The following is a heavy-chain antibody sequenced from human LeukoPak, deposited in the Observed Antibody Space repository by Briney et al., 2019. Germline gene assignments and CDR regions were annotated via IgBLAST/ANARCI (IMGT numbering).Heavy chain of an antibody. Sequence: PSETLSLTCTVSGDSIISSSYYWGWIRQPPGKGLEWIGSIYYSGRTYYNPSLKSRVTISIDTSRSQFSLKLSSVTAADTAVYYCARHRYSSAWSVVDYWGQGTLVTVSS. J-gene: IGHJ4*02. V-gene: IGHV4-39*01. D-gene: IGHD6-19*01. CDR2: IYYSGRT. CDR1: GDSIISSSYY. CDR3: ARHRYSSAWSVVDY.